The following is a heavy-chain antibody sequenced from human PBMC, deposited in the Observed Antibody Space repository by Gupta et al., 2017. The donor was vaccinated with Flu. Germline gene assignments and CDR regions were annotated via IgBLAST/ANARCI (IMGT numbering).Heavy chain of an antibody. J-gene: IGHJ4*02. CDR2: ISGSGGST. V-gene: IGHV3-23*01. D-gene: IGHD3-22*01. Sequence: EVQLLDSGGCLVQPGGSLGLSRAAFGFTFRRYAMSWVRQAPGKALEWVSAISGSGGSTYYADSVKGRFTISRDNSKNTLYLQMNSLRAEDTAVYYCANLYYDSSGYWGYFDYWGQGTLVTVSS. CDR3: ANLYYDSSGYWGYFDY. CDR1: GFTFRRYA.